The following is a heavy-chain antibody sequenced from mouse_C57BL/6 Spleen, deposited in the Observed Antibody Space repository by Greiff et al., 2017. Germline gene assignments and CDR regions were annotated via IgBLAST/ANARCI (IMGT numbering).Heavy chain of an antibody. V-gene: IGHV1-55*01. CDR3: ARRYYYAMDY. J-gene: IGHJ4*01. CDR2: IYPGSGST. Sequence: QVQLQQPGAELVKPGASVKMSCKASGYTFTSYWITWVKQRPGQGLEWIGDIYPGSGSTNYNKKFKSKATLTVDTSSSTAYVQLSSLTSEDSAVYYCARRYYYAMDYWGQGTSGTVSS. CDR1: GYTFTSYW.